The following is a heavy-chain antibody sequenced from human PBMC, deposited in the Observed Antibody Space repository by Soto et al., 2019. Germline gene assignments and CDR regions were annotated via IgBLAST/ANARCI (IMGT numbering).Heavy chain of an antibody. CDR3: ASVTFGGIVLAH. CDR2: IYFNGNT. Sequence: ASETLSLTCTVSAASFSKYYWTWIRQPPGKGLEWIGYIYFNGNTKYNPSLEGRLTISIDTSKKEFSLKLTSVTAADAAVYYCASVTFGGIVLAHWGQGTLGTVS. V-gene: IGHV4-59*01. D-gene: IGHD3-16*01. CDR1: AASFSKYY. J-gene: IGHJ4*02.